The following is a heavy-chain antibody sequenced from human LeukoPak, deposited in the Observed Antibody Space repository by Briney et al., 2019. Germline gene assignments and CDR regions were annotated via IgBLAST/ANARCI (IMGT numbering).Heavy chain of an antibody. V-gene: IGHV3-33*01. D-gene: IGHD3-10*01. CDR2: IWYDGSKR. Sequence: PGGSLRLSCAASGFTFSSYGMHWVRQAPGKGLEWVAFIWYDGSKRYYADSVQGRFTISRDDSKNTLFLQMNSLRAEDTAVYYCARDLGNFGSGTSYYDYWGQGTLVTVSS. J-gene: IGHJ4*02. CDR1: GFTFSSYG. CDR3: ARDLGNFGSGTSYYDY.